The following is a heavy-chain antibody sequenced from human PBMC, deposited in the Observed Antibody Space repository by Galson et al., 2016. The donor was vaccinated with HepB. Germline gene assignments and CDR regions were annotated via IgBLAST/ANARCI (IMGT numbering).Heavy chain of an antibody. J-gene: IGHJ4*02. CDR3: ARERDYGDYVVFDY. CDR2: ISSSGSYT. V-gene: IGHV3-11*06. Sequence: SLRLSCAASGFTFGDYYMGWIRQAPGKGLEWVTYISSSGSYTYYADSVKGRFTISRDNAKSSLYLQLNSLRVEDTAVYYCARERDYGDYVVFDYWGQGSLATVSS. CDR1: GFTFGDYY. D-gene: IGHD4-17*01.